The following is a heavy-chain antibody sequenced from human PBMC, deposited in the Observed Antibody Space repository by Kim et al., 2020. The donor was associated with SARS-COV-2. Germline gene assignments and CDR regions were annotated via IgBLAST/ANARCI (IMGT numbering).Heavy chain of an antibody. Sequence: GGSLRLSCAASGFTFSSYGMHWVRQAPGKGLEWEAVISYDGSNKYYADSVKGRFTISRDNSKNTLYLQMNSLRAEDTAVYYCAKILSVISSTPTFDYWG. J-gene: IGHJ4*01. CDR2: ISYDGSNK. D-gene: IGHD3-16*02. V-gene: IGHV3-30*18. CDR1: GFTFSSYG. CDR3: AKILSVISSTPTFDY.